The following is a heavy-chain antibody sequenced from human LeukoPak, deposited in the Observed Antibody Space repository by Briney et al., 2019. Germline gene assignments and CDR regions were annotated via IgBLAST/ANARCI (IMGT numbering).Heavy chain of an antibody. V-gene: IGHV1-24*01. Sequence: GASVKVSCKVSGYTLTELSMHWVRQAPGKGLEWMGGFDPEDGETIYAQKFQGRVTMTEDTSTDTAYMELSRLRSDDTAVYYCAIEFATVVVSAVISAFDIWGQGTMVTVSS. D-gene: IGHD2-2*02. CDR1: GYTLTELS. J-gene: IGHJ3*02. CDR3: AIEFATVVVSAVISAFDI. CDR2: FDPEDGET.